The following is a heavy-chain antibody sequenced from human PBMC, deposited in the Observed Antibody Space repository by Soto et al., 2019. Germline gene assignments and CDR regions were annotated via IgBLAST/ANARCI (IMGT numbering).Heavy chain of an antibody. D-gene: IGHD3-16*01. CDR2: INPDSGGT. CDR1: GYTFTGYY. Sequence: GASVKVSCKASGYTFTGYYMHWVRQAPGQGLEWMGWINPDSGGTNYAQKFQGWVTMTRDTSISTAYMELSRLRSDDTAVYYCAREAMITFGGVLLDYWGQGTLVTVSS. CDR3: AREAMITFGGVLLDY. J-gene: IGHJ4*02. V-gene: IGHV1-2*04.